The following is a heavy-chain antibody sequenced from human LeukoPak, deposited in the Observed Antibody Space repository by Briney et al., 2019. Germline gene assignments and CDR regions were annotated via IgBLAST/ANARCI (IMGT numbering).Heavy chain of an antibody. J-gene: IGHJ3*02. Sequence: GESLKISCQGSGYSFTSYWISWVRQMPGKGLEWMGRIDPSDSYTNYSPSFQGHVTISADKSISTAYLQWSSLKASDTAMYYCATNYDFWSGYPVDAFDIWGQGTMVTVSS. V-gene: IGHV5-10-1*01. CDR1: GYSFTSYW. CDR3: ATNYDFWSGYPVDAFDI. CDR2: IDPSDSYT. D-gene: IGHD3-3*01.